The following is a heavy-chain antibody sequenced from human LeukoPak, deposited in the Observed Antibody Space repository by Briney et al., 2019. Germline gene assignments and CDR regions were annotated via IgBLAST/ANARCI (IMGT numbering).Heavy chain of an antibody. J-gene: IGHJ3*02. D-gene: IGHD3-22*01. CDR1: GFTFSTYS. Sequence: GGSLRLPCAASGFTFSTYSMNWVRQAPGKGLEWVSYITSSSSTIYYADSVRGRFTISRDNAKNSLYLQMNSLRDEDTAVYYCARVDWMIGAFDIWGQGTMVTVSS. CDR3: ARVDWMIGAFDI. V-gene: IGHV3-48*02. CDR2: ITSSSSTI.